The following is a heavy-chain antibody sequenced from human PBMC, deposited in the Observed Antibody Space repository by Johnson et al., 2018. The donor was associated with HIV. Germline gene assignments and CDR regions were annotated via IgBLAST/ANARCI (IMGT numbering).Heavy chain of an antibody. CDR2: ISYDGSNK. V-gene: IGHV3-30*03. CDR1: GFTFSSYG. J-gene: IGHJ3*02. D-gene: IGHD1-1*01. CDR3: ARVYTWNDVSI. Sequence: QVQLVESGGGVVQPGRSLRLSCAASGFTFSSYGMHWVRQAPGKGLEWVAVISYDGSNKYYADSVKGRFTISRDNFKNTLYLQMNSLRTDHTAVYYCARVYTWNDVSIWGQGTMVTVSS.